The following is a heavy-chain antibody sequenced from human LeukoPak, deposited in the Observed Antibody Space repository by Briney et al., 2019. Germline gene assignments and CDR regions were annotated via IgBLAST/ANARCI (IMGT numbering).Heavy chain of an antibody. CDR1: GGSLSGYY. J-gene: IGHJ4*02. CDR2: INHSGST. V-gene: IGHV4-34*01. CDR3: ARGRRLAVAGTFFDY. Sequence: KPSETLSLTCAVYGGSLSGYYWSWIRQPPGKGLEWIGEINHSGSTNYNPSLKSRVTISVDTSKNQFSLKLSSVTAADTAVYYCARGRRLAVAGTFFDYWGQGTLVTVSS. D-gene: IGHD6-19*01.